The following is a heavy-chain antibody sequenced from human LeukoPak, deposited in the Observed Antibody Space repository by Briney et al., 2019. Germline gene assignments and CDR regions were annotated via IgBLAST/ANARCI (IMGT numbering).Heavy chain of an antibody. D-gene: IGHD3-22*01. CDR1: GFTFDDYA. CDR3: AKVGDCYDSSAFDI. Sequence: PGGSLRLSCAASGFTFDDYAMHWVRQAPGKGLEWVSGISWNSGSIGYADSVKGRFTISRDNAKNSLYLQMNSLRAEDTALYYCAKVGDCYDSSAFDIWGQGTMVTVSS. V-gene: IGHV3-9*01. J-gene: IGHJ3*02. CDR2: ISWNSGSI.